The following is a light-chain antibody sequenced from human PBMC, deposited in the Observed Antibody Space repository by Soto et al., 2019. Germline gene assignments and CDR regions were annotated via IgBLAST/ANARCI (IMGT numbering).Light chain of an antibody. Sequence: QSVLTQPASVSGSPGQSITISCTGTSSDVGGYNYVSWYQQHPGKAPKLMIYDVSNRPSGVSNRFSGSKSGNTASLTISGLQAEDEAEYYCSSYTSSRGVFGTGTKVTVL. CDR2: DVS. CDR3: SSYTSSRGV. CDR1: SSDVGGYNY. J-gene: IGLJ1*01. V-gene: IGLV2-14*01.